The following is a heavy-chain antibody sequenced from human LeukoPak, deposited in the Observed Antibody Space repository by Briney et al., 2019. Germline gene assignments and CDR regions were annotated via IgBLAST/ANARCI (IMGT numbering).Heavy chain of an antibody. J-gene: IGHJ6*02. V-gene: IGHV3-11*01. CDR3: ARDGMDTAMVTYYYGMDV. CDR2: ISSSGSTI. D-gene: IGHD5-18*01. Sequence: PGGSLRLSCAASGFTFSDYYMSWIRQAPGKGLEWVSYISSSGSTIYYADSVKGRFTISRDNAKNSLYLQMNSLRAEDTAVYYCARDGMDTAMVTYYYGMDVWGQGTTVTVSS. CDR1: GFTFSDYY.